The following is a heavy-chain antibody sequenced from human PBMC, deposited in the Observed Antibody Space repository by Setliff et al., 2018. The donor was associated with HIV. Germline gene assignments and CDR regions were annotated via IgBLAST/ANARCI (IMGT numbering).Heavy chain of an antibody. Sequence: GSAVKVSCKTSGGTFSIFSITWVRQAPGQGLEWMGGIIPVFGTPNYAEKFQRRLTITADESTNTAYMELIGLKSEDTAVYYCARDPTGGAARFDYWGQGTLVTVSS. D-gene: IGHD6-6*01. V-gene: IGHV1-69*13. J-gene: IGHJ4*02. CDR1: GGTFSIFS. CDR2: IIPVFGTP. CDR3: ARDPTGGAARFDY.